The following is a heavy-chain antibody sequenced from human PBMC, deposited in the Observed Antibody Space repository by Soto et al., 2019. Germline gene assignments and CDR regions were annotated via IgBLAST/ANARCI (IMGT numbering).Heavy chain of an antibody. CDR1: GFTFSAYW. Sequence: GGSLRLSCAASGFTFSAYWMNWVRQAPGKGLEWVAGIKEDGGEKQYVDSVKGRFTISRHNAKNLLYLQMDSLRAEDTAVYYCARSLGDTWNTYFLHYWGQGTLVTVSS. CDR3: ARSLGDTWNTYFLHY. V-gene: IGHV3-7*03. CDR2: IKEDGGEK. D-gene: IGHD1-20*01. J-gene: IGHJ4*02.